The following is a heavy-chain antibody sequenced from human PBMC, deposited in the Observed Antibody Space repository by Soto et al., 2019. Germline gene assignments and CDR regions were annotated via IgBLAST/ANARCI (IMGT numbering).Heavy chain of an antibody. CDR3: ARASWTVAGTVTDDY. J-gene: IGHJ4*02. V-gene: IGHV4-59*01. Sequence: WTWLRQSPGKGLEWIGYIYSGSTNYNPSLKSRVTISVDTSNKQFSLQLISVTAADTAVYYCARASWTVAGTVTDDYWGQGTLVTVSS. CDR2: IYSGST. D-gene: IGHD6-13*01.